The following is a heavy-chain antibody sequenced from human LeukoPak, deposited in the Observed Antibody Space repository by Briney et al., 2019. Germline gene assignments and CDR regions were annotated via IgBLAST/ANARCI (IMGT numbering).Heavy chain of an antibody. Sequence: GGSLRLSCAASGFTFSDYYMSWIRQAPGKGLEWVSYISGSSTYTSYADSVKGRFTISRDNAKNSLYLQMNSLRAEDTAVYYCARAGYCSGGSCYGSDYWGQGTLVSVSS. CDR1: GFTFSDYY. V-gene: IGHV3-11*06. J-gene: IGHJ4*02. CDR2: ISGSSTYT. CDR3: ARAGYCSGGSCYGSDY. D-gene: IGHD2-15*01.